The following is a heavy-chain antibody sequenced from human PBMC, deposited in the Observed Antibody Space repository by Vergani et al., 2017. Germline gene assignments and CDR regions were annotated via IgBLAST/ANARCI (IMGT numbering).Heavy chain of an antibody. V-gene: IGHV4-59*01. D-gene: IGHD3-10*01. CDR2: IYYSGST. CDR3: AADGSGSYGPLDWFDP. CDR1: GGPISSYY. Sequence: QVQLQESGPGLVKPSETLSLTCTVSGGPISSYYWSWIRQPPGKGLEWIGYIYYSGSTNYNPSLKSRVTQSVDPSKNQFSLKLSSVTAADTAVYYCAADGSGSYGPLDWFDPWGQGTLVTVSS. J-gene: IGHJ5*02.